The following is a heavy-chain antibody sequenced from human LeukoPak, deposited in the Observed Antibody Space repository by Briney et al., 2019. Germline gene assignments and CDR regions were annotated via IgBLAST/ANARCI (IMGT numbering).Heavy chain of an antibody. Sequence: PGGSLRLSCAASGFTFDDYAMHWVRQAPGKGLEWVSGISWNSGSIGYADSVKGRFTISRDNAKNSLYLQMNSLRAEDMALYYCAVLTPRSDYWGQGTLVTVSS. CDR3: AVLTPRSDY. D-gene: IGHD2-15*01. J-gene: IGHJ4*02. CDR2: ISWNSGSI. CDR1: GFTFDDYA. V-gene: IGHV3-9*03.